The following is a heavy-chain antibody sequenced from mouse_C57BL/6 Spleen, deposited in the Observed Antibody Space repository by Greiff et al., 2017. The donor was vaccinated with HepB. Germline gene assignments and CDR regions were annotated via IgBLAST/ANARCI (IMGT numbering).Heavy chain of an antibody. D-gene: IGHD1-1*01. Sequence: VQLVESGPGLVAPSQSLSITCTVSGFSLTSYGVHWVRQPPGKGLEWLVVIWSDGSTTYNSALKSRLSISKDNSKSQVFLKMNSLQTDDTAMYYCARAGSSPYYYAMDYWGQGTSVTVSS. J-gene: IGHJ4*01. CDR1: GFSLTSYG. CDR2: IWSDGST. CDR3: ARAGSSPYYYAMDY. V-gene: IGHV2-6*03.